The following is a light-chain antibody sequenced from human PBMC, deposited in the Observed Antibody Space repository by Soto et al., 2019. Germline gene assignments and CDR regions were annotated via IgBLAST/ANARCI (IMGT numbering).Light chain of an antibody. CDR2: DAS. V-gene: IGKV1-33*01. CDR3: QHYDHLPIT. J-gene: IGKJ5*01. CDR1: QDITNY. Sequence: DIQMTQSPSSLSASVGDRVTITCQASQDITNYLNWYQQKPGRAPRLLLYDASSLETGVPSRFSGSGSGTDFTLTTSSLQPEAVATYYCQHYDHLPITFGQGTRLEIK.